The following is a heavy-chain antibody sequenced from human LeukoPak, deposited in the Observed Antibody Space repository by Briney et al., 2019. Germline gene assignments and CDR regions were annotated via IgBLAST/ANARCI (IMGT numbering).Heavy chain of an antibody. CDR3: AAPVRFGDAFDI. V-gene: IGHV1-58*01. CDR2: IVVGSGNT. Sequence: GASVKVSCKASGFTFTSSAVQWVRQARGQRLEWIGWIVVGSGNTNYAQKFQERVTITRDMSTSTAYMELSSLRSEDTAVYYCAAPVRFGDAFDIWGQGTMVTVSS. J-gene: IGHJ3*02. CDR1: GFTFTSSA. D-gene: IGHD3-3*01.